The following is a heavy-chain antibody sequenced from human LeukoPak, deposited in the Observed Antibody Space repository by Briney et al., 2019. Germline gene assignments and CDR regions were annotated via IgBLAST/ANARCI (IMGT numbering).Heavy chain of an antibody. CDR2: IYYSGST. Sequence: SETLSLTCTVSGGSISSYYWSWIRQPPGKGLEWIGYIYYSGSTNYNPSLKSRVTISVDTSKNQFSLKLSSVTAADTAVYYCARICSSTSCPFYYYYGMDVWGKGTTVTVSS. J-gene: IGHJ6*04. CDR1: GGSISSYY. CDR3: ARICSSTSCPFYYYYGMDV. D-gene: IGHD2-2*01. V-gene: IGHV4-59*12.